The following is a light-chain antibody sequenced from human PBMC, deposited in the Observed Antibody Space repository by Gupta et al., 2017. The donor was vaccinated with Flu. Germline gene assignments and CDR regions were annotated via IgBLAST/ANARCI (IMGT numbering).Light chain of an antibody. J-gene: IGLJ3*02. V-gene: IGLV1-51*01. CDR1: SSNIGNNY. CDR2: DNN. CDR3: ATWSSGLSSWV. Sequence: QSVLTQPPSVSAAPGQKVTISCSGSSSNIGNNYVSWYRQLPGAAPKLLIYDNNKRPSGIPYRISGSKSGTSATLGITELQTGDEADYYCATWSSGLSSWVFGGGTKLTVL.